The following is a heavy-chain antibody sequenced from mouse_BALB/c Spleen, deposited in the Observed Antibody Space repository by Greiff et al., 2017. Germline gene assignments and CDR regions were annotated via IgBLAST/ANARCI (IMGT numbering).Heavy chain of an antibody. CDR3: ARGGYYGCDVAWFAY. J-gene: IGHJ3*01. CDR1: GFNIKDTY. CDR2: IDPANGNT. Sequence: EVQLQQSGAELVKPGASVKLSCTASGFNIKDTYMHWVKQRPEQGLEWIGRIDPANGNTKYDPKFQGKATITADTSSNTAYLQLSSLTSEDTAVYYCARGGYYGCDVAWFAYWGQGTLVTVSA. V-gene: IGHV14-3*02. D-gene: IGHD2-2*01.